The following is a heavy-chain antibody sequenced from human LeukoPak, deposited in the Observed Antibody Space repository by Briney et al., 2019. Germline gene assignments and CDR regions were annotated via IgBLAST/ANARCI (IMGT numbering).Heavy chain of an antibody. CDR2: IYHSGST. Sequence: PSETLSLTCTVSGGSISSYYWSWIRQPPGKGLEWIGYIYHSGSTYYNPSLKSRVTISVDRSKNQFSLKLSSVTAADTAVYYCAGRRLYYFDYWGQGTLVTVSS. J-gene: IGHJ4*02. CDR3: AGRRLYYFDY. CDR1: GGSISSYY. V-gene: IGHV4-59*04.